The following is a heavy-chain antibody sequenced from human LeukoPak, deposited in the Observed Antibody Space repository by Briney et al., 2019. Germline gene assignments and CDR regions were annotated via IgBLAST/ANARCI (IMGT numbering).Heavy chain of an antibody. Sequence: PGGSLRLSCAASGFTFSSCGFNWVRQAPGKGLEWVSSIGPTGTDRYYADSVKGRFTLSRDNAQNSLYLQMNSLRAEDTAVYYCARDGGYNYGDHYFDSWGQGTLVTVSS. CDR1: GFTFSSCG. CDR3: ARDGGYNYGDHYFDS. V-gene: IGHV3-21*01. D-gene: IGHD5-18*01. J-gene: IGHJ4*02. CDR2: IGPTGTDR.